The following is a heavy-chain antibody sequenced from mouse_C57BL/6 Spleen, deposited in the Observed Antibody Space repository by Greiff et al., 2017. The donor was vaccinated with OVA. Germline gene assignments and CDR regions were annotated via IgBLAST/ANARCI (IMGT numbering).Heavy chain of an antibody. D-gene: IGHD1-1*01. CDR3: AREDNYYGSSSAWFAY. CDR1: GYTFTSYW. V-gene: IGHV1-64*01. CDR2: IHPNSGST. Sequence: QVQLQQPGAELVKPGASVKLSCKASGYTFTSYWMHWVKQRPGQGLEWIGMIHPNSGSTNYNEKFKSKATLTVDKSSSTAYMQLSSLTSEDSAVYYCAREDNYYGSSSAWFAYWGQGTLVTVSA. J-gene: IGHJ3*01.